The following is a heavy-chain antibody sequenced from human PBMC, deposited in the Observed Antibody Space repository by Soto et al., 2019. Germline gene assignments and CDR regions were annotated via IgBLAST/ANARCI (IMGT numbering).Heavy chain of an antibody. Sequence: PGGSLRLSCAASGFTFSSYSMNWVRQAPGKGLEWVSYISSSSSTIYYADSVKGRFTISRDNAKNSLYLQMNSLRAEDTAVYYCARVHYIWGSYRSPAPFDYWGQGTLVTVSS. CDR2: ISSSSSTI. CDR3: ARVHYIWGSYRSPAPFDY. CDR1: GFTFSSYS. D-gene: IGHD3-16*02. V-gene: IGHV3-48*01. J-gene: IGHJ4*02.